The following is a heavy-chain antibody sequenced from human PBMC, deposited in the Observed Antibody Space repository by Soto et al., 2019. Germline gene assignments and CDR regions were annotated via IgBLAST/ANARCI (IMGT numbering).Heavy chain of an antibody. CDR2: IWYDGSNK. V-gene: IGHV3-33*01. D-gene: IGHD3-16*01. J-gene: IGHJ4*02. CDR1: GFTFSSYG. CDR3: ASSRDYVDIGFDY. Sequence: GGSLRLSCAASGFTFSSYGMHWVRQAPGKGLEWVAVIWYDGSNKYYADSVKGRFTISRDNSKNTLYLQMNSLRAEDTAVYYCASSRDYVDIGFDYWGQGTLVTVSS.